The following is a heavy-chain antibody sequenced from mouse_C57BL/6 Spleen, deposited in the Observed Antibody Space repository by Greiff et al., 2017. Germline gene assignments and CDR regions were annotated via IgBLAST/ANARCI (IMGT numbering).Heavy chain of an antibody. CDR3: ARRGDYDYDAMDY. V-gene: IGHV2-2*01. CDR2: IWSGGST. J-gene: IGHJ4*01. D-gene: IGHD2-4*01. Sequence: QVQLQQSGPGLVQPSQSLSITCTVSGFSLTSYGVHWVRQSPGKGLEWLGVIWSGGSTGYNAAFLSSLSTSTGNSKSQVFFKMNSLQTDDTAIYYCARRGDYDYDAMDYWGQGTSVTVSS. CDR1: GFSLTSYG.